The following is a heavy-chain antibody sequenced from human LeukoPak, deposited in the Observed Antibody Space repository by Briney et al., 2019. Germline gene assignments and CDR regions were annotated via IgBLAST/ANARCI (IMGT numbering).Heavy chain of an antibody. V-gene: IGHV3-33*01. Sequence: GRSLRLSCAASGFTFSSYGMHWVRQAPGKGLEWVAVIWYDGSNKYYADSVKGRFTISRDNSKYTLYLQMNSLRAEDTAVYYCARASSSWYGYYYGMDVWGQGTTVTVSS. CDR1: GFTFSSYG. D-gene: IGHD6-13*01. J-gene: IGHJ6*02. CDR3: ARASSSWYGYYYGMDV. CDR2: IWYDGSNK.